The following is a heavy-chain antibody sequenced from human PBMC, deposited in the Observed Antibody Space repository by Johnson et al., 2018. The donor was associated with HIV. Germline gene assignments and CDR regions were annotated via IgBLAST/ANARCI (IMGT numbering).Heavy chain of an antibody. Sequence: QVQLVESGGGVVQPGRSLRLSCVVSGFSFSDFAMHWVRQAPGQGLDWMAVISYDGRNQQYAAFVKGRFTISRDNYKNTMYLQMSSVRPEDTAVDYCARDLAPSPPARLEVFEVWGQGTMVTVS. CDR3: ARDLAPSPPARLEVFEV. CDR2: ISYDGRNQ. D-gene: IGHD5-12*01. CDR1: GFSFSDFA. V-gene: IGHV3-30-3*01. J-gene: IGHJ3*01.